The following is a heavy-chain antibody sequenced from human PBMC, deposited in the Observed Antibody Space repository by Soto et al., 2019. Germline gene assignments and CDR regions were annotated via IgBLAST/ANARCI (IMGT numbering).Heavy chain of an antibody. CDR1: GFTFSTHA. Sequence: QVQLVESGGGVVQPGRSLRLSCAASGFTFSTHAMHWVRQAPGKGLECVAIVSFDGSNKYYADSVKGRFTISRDNSKNTLYLKMSGLTPEDTAFYYCARDQTGITTAGGGRIDHWGQGTLVTVS. V-gene: IGHV3-30-3*01. D-gene: IGHD6-13*01. CDR3: ARDQTGITTAGGGRIDH. CDR2: VSFDGSNK. J-gene: IGHJ4*02.